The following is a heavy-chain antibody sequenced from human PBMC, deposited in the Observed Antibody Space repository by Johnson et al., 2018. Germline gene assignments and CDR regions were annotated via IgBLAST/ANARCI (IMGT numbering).Heavy chain of an antibody. Sequence: EVQLLESGGGVVQPGRSLRLSCAASGFTFSNAWMNWVRQAPGKGLEWVGRIKSKTDGGTTDYAAPVKGRFTISRDDSKNTLYLQMNSLKTEDTAVYYCTTDWVDVLLSFDAFDIWGQGTMVTVSS. D-gene: IGHD3-10*01. J-gene: IGHJ3*02. CDR1: GFTFSNAW. V-gene: IGHV3-15*07. CDR3: TTDWVDVLLSFDAFDI. CDR2: IKSKTDGGTT.